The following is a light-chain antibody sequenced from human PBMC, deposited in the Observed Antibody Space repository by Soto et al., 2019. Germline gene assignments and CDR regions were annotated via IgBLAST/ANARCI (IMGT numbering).Light chain of an antibody. J-gene: IGKJ5*01. CDR3: QQRSNWPPIT. Sequence: IVMTKSPATLSVSPGDRANLSCRASQSVSSSYLAWYQQKPGQAQRLLIYGASNRADGIPDRFSGSGSGTDFTLTINSLEPEDFAVYYCQQRSNWPPITFGQGTRLEIK. CDR2: GAS. V-gene: IGKV3D-20*02. CDR1: QSVSSSY.